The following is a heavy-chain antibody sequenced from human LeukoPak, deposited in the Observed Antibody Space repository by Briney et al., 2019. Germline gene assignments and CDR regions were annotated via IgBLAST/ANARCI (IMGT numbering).Heavy chain of an antibody. J-gene: IGHJ4*02. CDR2: INHSGST. CDR1: GGSFSGYY. V-gene: IGHV4-34*01. CDR3: ARQPLLRYFDWLLPYYFDY. D-gene: IGHD3-9*01. Sequence: SETLSLTCAVYGGSFSGYYWSWIRQSPGKGLEWIGEINHSGSTNYNPSLKSRVTISVDTSKNQFSLKLSSVTAADTAVYYCARQPLLRYFDWLLPYYFDYWGQGTLVTVSS.